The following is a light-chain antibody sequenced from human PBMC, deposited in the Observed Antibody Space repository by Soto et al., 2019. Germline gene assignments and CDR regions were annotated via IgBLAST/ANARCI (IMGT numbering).Light chain of an antibody. Sequence: EIVLTQSPGTLSLSPGERATLSCRASQSVRSNYLAWNQQKPGQAPRLLIYGASSRATGIPDRFSGSGSGTDFTLTISRLEPEDFAVYYCQHYGSSAYTFGLGTTLEIK. CDR2: GAS. J-gene: IGKJ2*01. V-gene: IGKV3-20*01. CDR1: QSVRSNY. CDR3: QHYGSSAYT.